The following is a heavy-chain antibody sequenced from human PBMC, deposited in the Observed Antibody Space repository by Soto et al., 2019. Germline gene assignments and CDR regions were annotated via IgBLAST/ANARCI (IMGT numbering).Heavy chain of an antibody. D-gene: IGHD4-17*01. CDR2: ISPLKGRT. CDR1: GYTFTSYG. J-gene: IGHJ1*01. V-gene: IGHV1-18*04. CDR3: AMDYGDRPEYFKH. Sequence: QVQLVQSGPDLKRPGASMKVSCNASGYTFTSYGISCVLQAPGQGLEWMAWISPLKGRTQYSQKAQGRVTLSTDTSSNTAYMEMTTLRVDDTAVYYCAMDYGDRPEYFKHWGQGTLVTVS.